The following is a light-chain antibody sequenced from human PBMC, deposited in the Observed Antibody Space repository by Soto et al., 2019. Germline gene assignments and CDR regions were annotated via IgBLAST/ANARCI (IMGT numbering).Light chain of an antibody. V-gene: IGLV2-11*01. J-gene: IGLJ1*01. CDR2: DVS. CDR3: CSYAGSPRDV. CDR1: SSDVGGYNY. Sequence: QSALTQPRSVSGSPGQSVTISCTGTSSDVGGYNYVSWYQQHPGKAPKVMIYDVSERPSGVPDRFSGSKSGNTASLTISGVQAEDEAYYYCCSYAGSPRDVFGTGTKVTVL.